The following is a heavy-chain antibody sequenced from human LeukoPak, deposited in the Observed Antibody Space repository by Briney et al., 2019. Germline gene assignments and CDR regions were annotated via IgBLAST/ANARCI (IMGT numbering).Heavy chain of an antibody. Sequence: ASVKVSCKVSGYTLTELSMHWVRQAPGKGLEWMGGFDPEDGETIYAQKFRGRVTMTEDTSTDTAYMELSSLRSEDTAVYYCEAGSGWYPDKDYWGQGTLVTVSS. CDR1: GYTLTELS. CDR3: EAGSGWYPDKDY. V-gene: IGHV1-24*01. J-gene: IGHJ4*02. D-gene: IGHD6-19*01. CDR2: FDPEDGET.